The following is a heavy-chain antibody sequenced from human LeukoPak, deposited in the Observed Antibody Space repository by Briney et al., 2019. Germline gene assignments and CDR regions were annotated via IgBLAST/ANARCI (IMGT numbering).Heavy chain of an antibody. J-gene: IGHJ2*01. D-gene: IGHD3-3*01. CDR1: GGSISSDY. V-gene: IGHV4-4*07. CDR3: ARGRSGYYTRRWYFDL. Sequence: SETLSLTCTVSGGSISSDYCSWIRQPAGKGLEWIGRIYTSGSTNYNPSLKSRVTMSVDTSKNQFSLKLSSVTAADTAVYYCARGRSGYYTRRWYFDLWGRGTLVTVSS. CDR2: IYTSGST.